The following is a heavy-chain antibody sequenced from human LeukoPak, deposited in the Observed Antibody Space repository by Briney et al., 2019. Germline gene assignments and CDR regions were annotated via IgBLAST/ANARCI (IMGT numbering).Heavy chain of an antibody. D-gene: IGHD2-15*01. CDR1: GGTFSSYA. V-gene: IGHV1-69*13. CDR3: ARAVPGYCSGGSCYNWFDP. J-gene: IGHJ5*02. CDR2: IIPIFGTA. Sequence: SVKVSCKASGGTFSSYAISWVRQAPGQGLERMGGIIPIFGTANYAQKFQGRVTITADESTSTAYMELSSLRSEDTAVYYCARAVPGYCSGGSCYNWFDPWGQGTLVTVSS.